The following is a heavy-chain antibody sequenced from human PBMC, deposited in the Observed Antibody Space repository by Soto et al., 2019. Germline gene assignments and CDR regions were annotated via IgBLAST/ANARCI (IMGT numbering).Heavy chain of an antibody. CDR2: IIPFIGTA. CDR3: ARVVTTTVPASYYYGVDV. CDR1: GGTSSSYA. V-gene: IGHV1-69*11. D-gene: IGHD1-26*01. J-gene: IGHJ6*02. Sequence: SVKVFSKASGGTSSSYAISWVRQSPGQGPEWMGTIIPFIGTADYAQKFQGRVTITADESTSTAYMELTSLRSEDTAVYYCARVVTTTVPASYYYGVDVWVHGTTVAVSS.